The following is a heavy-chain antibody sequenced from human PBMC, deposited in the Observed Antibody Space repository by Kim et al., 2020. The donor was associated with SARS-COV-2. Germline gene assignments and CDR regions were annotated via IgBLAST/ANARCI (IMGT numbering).Heavy chain of an antibody. Sequence: GGSLRLSCAASGFTFSSYWMSWVRQAPGKGLEWVANIKQDGSEKYYVDSVKGRFTISRDNAKNSLYLQMNSLRAEDTAVYYCARDSIYGSGSVRGLTRYFDLWGRGTLVTVSS. D-gene: IGHD3-10*01. CDR1: GFTFSSYW. V-gene: IGHV3-7*03. CDR3: ARDSIYGSGSVRGLTRYFDL. J-gene: IGHJ2*01. CDR2: IKQDGSEK.